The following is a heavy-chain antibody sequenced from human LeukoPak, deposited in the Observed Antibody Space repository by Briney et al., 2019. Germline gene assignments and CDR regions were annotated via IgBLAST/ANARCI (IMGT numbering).Heavy chain of an antibody. V-gene: IGHV3-48*03. Sequence: GGSLRLSCAASGFTFSSYEMNWVRQAPGKGLEWVSYISSSGSTIYYADSVKGRFTISRDNAKNSLYLQMNSLRAEDTAVYYCARDRTKAVAGPDYYYYYYMDVWGKGTTVTISS. CDR1: GFTFSSYE. CDR2: ISSSGSTI. D-gene: IGHD6-19*01. CDR3: ARDRTKAVAGPDYYYYYYMDV. J-gene: IGHJ6*03.